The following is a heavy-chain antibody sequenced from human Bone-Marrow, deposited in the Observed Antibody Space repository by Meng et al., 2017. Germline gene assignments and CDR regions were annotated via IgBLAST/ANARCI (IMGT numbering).Heavy chain of an antibody. CDR3: ARERAYVSGSFYPYYDY. V-gene: IGHV3-21*01. CDR1: GFTFSSYS. CDR2: ISSSSSYI. D-gene: IGHD3-10*01. Sequence: GESLKISCAASGFTFSSYSMNWVRQAPGKGLEWVSSISSSSSYIYYADSVKGRFTISRDNAETSLYLEMNSLRAEDTAVYYCARERAYVSGSFYPYYDYWGQGTLVTVSS. J-gene: IGHJ4*02.